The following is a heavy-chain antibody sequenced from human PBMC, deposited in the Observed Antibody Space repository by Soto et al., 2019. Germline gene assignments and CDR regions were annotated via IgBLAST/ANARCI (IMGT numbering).Heavy chain of an antibody. D-gene: IGHD6-6*01. Sequence: EVQLVESGGGLVKPGGSLRLSCAASGFTFSSYSMNWVRQAPGKGLEWVSSISSSSSYIYYADSVKGRFTISRDNAKNSLYLQMNSLRAEDTAVYYCARVSGYSSSSKMYYGMDVWGQGTTVTVSS. CDR2: ISSSSSYI. V-gene: IGHV3-21*01. CDR3: ARVSGYSSSSKMYYGMDV. J-gene: IGHJ6*02. CDR1: GFTFSSYS.